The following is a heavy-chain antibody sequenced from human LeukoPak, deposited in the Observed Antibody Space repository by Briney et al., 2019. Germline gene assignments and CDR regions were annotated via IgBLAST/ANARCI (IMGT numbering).Heavy chain of an antibody. Sequence: SETLSLTCAVYGGSFSGYYWSWIRQPPGKGLEWIGEINHSGSTNYNPSPKRRVTISVDTSKNQFSLKLSSVTAAGTAVYYCARGPRTYYYGSGSRDWGQGTLVTVSS. CDR2: INHSGST. D-gene: IGHD3-10*01. CDR3: ARGPRTYYYGSGSRD. J-gene: IGHJ4*02. CDR1: GGSFSGYY. V-gene: IGHV4-34*01.